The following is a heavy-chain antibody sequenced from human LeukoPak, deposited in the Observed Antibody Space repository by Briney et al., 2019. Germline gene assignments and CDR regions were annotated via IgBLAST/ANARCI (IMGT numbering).Heavy chain of an antibody. V-gene: IGHV3-33*01. D-gene: IGHD2-2*01. CDR3: ARDSYCDITGCRKDAFDI. CDR1: RFTLSNYG. J-gene: IGHJ3*02. CDR2: IWYDGSNK. Sequence: PGRSLTLSCAASRFTLSNYGMHWVRQAPGKGLEWVAVIWYDGSNKYYADSVKGRFTISRDNSKNTLYLQMNSLRAEDTAVYYCARDSYCDITGCRKDAFDIWGQGTLVTVSS.